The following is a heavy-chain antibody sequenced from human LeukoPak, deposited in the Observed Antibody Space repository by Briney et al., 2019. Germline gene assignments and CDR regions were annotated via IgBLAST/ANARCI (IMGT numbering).Heavy chain of an antibody. CDR1: GFTFSSYG. J-gene: IGHJ5*02. Sequence: GGSLRLSCAASGFTFSSYGMHWVRQAPGGGLEWVAVIWYDGSNKYYADSVKGRFTISRDNSKNTLYLQMNSLRAEDTAVYYCARDRYYDYVWGSHPFDPWGQGTLVTVSS. V-gene: IGHV3-33*01. D-gene: IGHD3-16*01. CDR2: IWYDGSNK. CDR3: ARDRYYDYVWGSHPFDP.